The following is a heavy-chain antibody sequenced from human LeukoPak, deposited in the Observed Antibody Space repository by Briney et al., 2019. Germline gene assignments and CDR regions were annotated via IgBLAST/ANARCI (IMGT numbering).Heavy chain of an antibody. J-gene: IGHJ5*02. CDR3: ARVLPPVVNYRFDH. Sequence: PGRSLRLSCAASGFTFSNYGMHWVRQAPGKGLEWVAVIWYDGSNKYCADSVKGRFTISRDNSKNTLYLQINSLRAEDTAMYYCARVLPPVVNYRFDHWGQGTLVTVSS. V-gene: IGHV3-33*01. D-gene: IGHD1-7*01. CDR2: IWYDGSNK. CDR1: GFTFSNYG.